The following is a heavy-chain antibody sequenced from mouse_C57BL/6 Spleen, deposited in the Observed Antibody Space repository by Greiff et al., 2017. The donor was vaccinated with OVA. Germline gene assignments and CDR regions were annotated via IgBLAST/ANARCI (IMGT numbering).Heavy chain of an antibody. Sequence: EVHLVESGGDLVKPGGSLKLSCAAPGFTFSSYGMSWARQTPDKRLEWVATISSGGSYTYYPDSVKGRFTISRDNAKNTLYLQMSSLKSEDTAMYYCARPDYDYEGFGYWGEGTLVTVSA. CDR3: ARPDYDYEGFGY. CDR1: GFTFSSYG. CDR2: ISSGGSYT. J-gene: IGHJ3*01. V-gene: IGHV5-6*01. D-gene: IGHD2-4*01.